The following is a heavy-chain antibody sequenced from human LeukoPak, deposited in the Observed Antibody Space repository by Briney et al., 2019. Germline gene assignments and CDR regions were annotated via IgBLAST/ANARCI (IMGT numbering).Heavy chain of an antibody. CDR1: GFTFSDYD. J-gene: IGHJ4*02. Sequence: NAGGFLRLSCSASGFTFSDYDMNWVRQAPGKGLEWVSSISYLSSHVYYGDSVKGRFSISRDNAKNSLYLQMNSLGAEDTAIYYCGRAFPPLRTSSAGDLWGQGILVTVSS. V-gene: IGHV3-21*01. CDR3: GRAFPPLRTSSAGDL. CDR2: ISYLSSHV. D-gene: IGHD3-16*01.